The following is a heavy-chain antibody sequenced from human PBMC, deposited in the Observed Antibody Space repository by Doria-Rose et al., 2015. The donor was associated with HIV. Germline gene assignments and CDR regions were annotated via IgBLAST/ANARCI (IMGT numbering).Heavy chain of an antibody. D-gene: IGHD5-18*01. V-gene: IGHV4-4*02. CDR2: IYHSGNT. Sequence: GPGLVKPSGTLSLTCAVSGGSISSSNWWSWVRQPPGKGLEWIGQIYHSGNTNYNPSLKSRVTISADKSKNQFSLELTSVTAADTAVYYCARDLGIQLWLGYWGQGTLVTVSS. CDR3: ARDLGIQLWLGY. CDR1: GGSISSSNW. J-gene: IGHJ4*02.